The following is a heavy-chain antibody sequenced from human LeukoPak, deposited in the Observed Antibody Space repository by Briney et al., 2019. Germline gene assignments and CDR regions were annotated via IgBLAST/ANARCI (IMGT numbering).Heavy chain of an antibody. CDR1: GYSFTSYW. J-gene: IGHJ5*02. CDR2: IYPGDSDT. D-gene: IGHD2-15*01. CDR3: ARQAGVVVVADDGDWFDP. Sequence: GESLKISCKGSGYSFTSYWIGWVRQMPGKGLEWMGIIYPGDSDTRYSPSFQGQVTISADKSISTAYLQWSSLKASDTAMYYCARQAGVVVVADDGDWFDPWGQGTLVTVSS. V-gene: IGHV5-51*01.